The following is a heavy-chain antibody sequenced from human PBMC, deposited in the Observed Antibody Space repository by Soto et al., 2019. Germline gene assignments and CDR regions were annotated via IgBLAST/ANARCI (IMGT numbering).Heavy chain of an antibody. CDR2: IGSSSNTI. D-gene: IGHD5-18*01. CDR1: GFTFSSYS. V-gene: IGHV3-48*02. J-gene: IGHJ4*02. CDR3: ARDLAISLFDY. Sequence: EVQLVESGGGLVQPGGSLRLSCAASGFTFSSYSMNWVRQAPGKGLEWVSYIGSSSNTIYYADSVKGRFTISRDNAKNSLYLQMNSLSDADTAVYYCARDLAISLFDYWGQGTLVTVSS.